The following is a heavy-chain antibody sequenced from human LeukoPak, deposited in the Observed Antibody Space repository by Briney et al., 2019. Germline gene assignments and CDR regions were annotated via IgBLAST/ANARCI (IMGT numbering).Heavy chain of an antibody. CDR1: GGTFSSYA. D-gene: IGHD3-10*01. J-gene: IGHJ3*02. CDR3: ARGFIQRITMVRGVIIDAFDI. CDR2: IIPIFGTA. Sequence: SVKVSCKASGGTFSSYAISWVRQAPGQGLEWMGGIIPIFGTANYAQKFQGRVTITTDESTSTAYMELSSLRSEDTAVYYCARGFIQRITMVRGVIIDAFDIWGQGTMVTVSS. V-gene: IGHV1-69*05.